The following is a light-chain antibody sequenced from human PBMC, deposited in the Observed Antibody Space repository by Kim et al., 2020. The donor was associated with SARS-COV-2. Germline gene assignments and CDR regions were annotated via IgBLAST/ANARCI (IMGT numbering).Light chain of an antibody. V-gene: IGLV1-44*01. J-gene: IGLJ2*01. CDR1: TSNIGTNL. CDR2: SAN. CDR3: AAWDASLRVV. Sequence: PGQRVIISCSGSTSNIGTNLVSWYQQLPGTAPKLLIYSANQRPSGVPDRFSASKSGTSASLAISGLQSEDEADYYCAAWDASLRVVFGGGTQLTVL.